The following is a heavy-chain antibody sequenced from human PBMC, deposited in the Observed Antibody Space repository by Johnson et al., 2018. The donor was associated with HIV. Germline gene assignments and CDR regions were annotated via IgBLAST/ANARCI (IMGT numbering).Heavy chain of an antibody. V-gene: IGHV3-13*01. CDR2: IGTAGDT. D-gene: IGHD6-6*01. CDR1: GFTFSNYD. J-gene: IGHJ3*02. Sequence: VQLVESGGGLIQPGGSLRLSCAASGFTFSNYDMYWVRQATGKGLEWVSGIGTAGDTHYADSLKGRFTISREDAKNSLYLQMNSLRAGDTAVYYCATLKGPRLHIAARRPDAFDIWGQGTMVTVSS. CDR3: ATLKGPRLHIAARRPDAFDI.